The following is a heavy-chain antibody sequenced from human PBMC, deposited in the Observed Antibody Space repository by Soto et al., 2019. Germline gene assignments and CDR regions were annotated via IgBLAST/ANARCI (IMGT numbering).Heavy chain of an antibody. Sequence: GASVKVSCKAPGYTFTNYGISWVRQAPGQGLEWMGWISVYNGNTNYAQKLQGRVTMTTDTSTSTAYMELRSLRSDDTAVYYCARGDKYGDYFFIDYWGQGALVTVSS. J-gene: IGHJ4*02. CDR2: ISVYNGNT. CDR1: GYTFTNYG. D-gene: IGHD4-17*01. CDR3: ARGDKYGDYFFIDY. V-gene: IGHV1-18*01.